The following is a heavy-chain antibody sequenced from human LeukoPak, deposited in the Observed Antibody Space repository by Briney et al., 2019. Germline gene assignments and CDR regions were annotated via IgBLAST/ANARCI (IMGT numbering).Heavy chain of an antibody. D-gene: IGHD4-11*01. J-gene: IGHJ4*02. CDR3: AKDGHYSNFYFDY. CDR2: IKSDGSST. Sequence: GGSLRLSCAASGFTFSSYWMHWVRQAPGRGLVWVSSIKSDGSSTSYADSVKGRLTISRDNARNTLYLQMNSLRTEDTAVYYCAKDGHYSNFYFDYWGQGTLVTVSS. CDR1: GFTFSSYW. V-gene: IGHV3-74*01.